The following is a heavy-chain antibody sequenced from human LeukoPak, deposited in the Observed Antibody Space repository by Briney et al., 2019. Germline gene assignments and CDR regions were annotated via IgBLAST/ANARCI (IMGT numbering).Heavy chain of an antibody. J-gene: IGHJ4*02. Sequence: GGSLRLSCAASGFTFCIYSMNWVRQAPGKGLEWVSSISSSSSYIYYADSVKGRFTISRDNAKNSLYLQMNSLRAEDTAVYYCARERSAMVTGFDYWGQGTLVTVSS. CDR1: GFTFCIYS. CDR3: ARERSAMVTGFDY. CDR2: ISSSSSYI. D-gene: IGHD5-18*01. V-gene: IGHV3-21*01.